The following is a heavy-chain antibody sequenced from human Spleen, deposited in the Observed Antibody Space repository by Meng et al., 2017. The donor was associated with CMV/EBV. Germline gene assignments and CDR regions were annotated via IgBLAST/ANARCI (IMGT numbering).Heavy chain of an antibody. CDR2: ISYDGSNK. V-gene: IGHV3-30*04. D-gene: IGHD3-3*01. J-gene: IGHJ6*02. CDR1: GFTFSSYA. Sequence: GESLKISCAASGFTFSSYAMHWVRQAPGKGLEWVAVISYDGSNKYYADSVKGRFTISRDNSKNTLYLQMNSLRAEDTAVYYCAGDRGAYYDFWSGYYEENYYYGMDVWGQGTTVTVSS. CDR3: AGDRGAYYDFWSGYYEENYYYGMDV.